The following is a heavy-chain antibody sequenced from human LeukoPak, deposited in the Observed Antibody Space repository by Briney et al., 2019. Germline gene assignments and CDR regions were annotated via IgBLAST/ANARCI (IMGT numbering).Heavy chain of an antibody. J-gene: IGHJ4*02. V-gene: IGHV4-4*07. CDR2: TYTSGST. CDR3: ARGPYYYDSSGYYRDYFDY. Sequence: SQTLSLTCTVSGGSISSYYWSWIRQPAGKGLEWIGRTYTSGSTNYNPSLKSRVTMSVDTSKNQFSLKLSSVTAADTAVYYCARGPYYYDSSGYYRDYFDYWGQGTLVTVSS. D-gene: IGHD3-22*01. CDR1: GGSISSYY.